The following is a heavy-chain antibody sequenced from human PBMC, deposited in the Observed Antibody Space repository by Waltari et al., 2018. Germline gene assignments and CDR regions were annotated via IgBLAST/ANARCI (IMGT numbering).Heavy chain of an antibody. CDR1: GYTFTAYY. CDR3: AREGSHLTTVNDY. V-gene: IGHV1-2*02. CDR2: INPRSGET. J-gene: IGHJ4*02. D-gene: IGHD4-17*01. Sequence: QEHLVQSGAEVKKPGASVRVSCKASGYTFTAYYIHWVRQAPGQGLQWMGWINPRSGETNVTQKFQGRVTMTRDTSLNTAYMEISSLVFDDTAVYYCAREGSHLTTVNDYWGQGTQVIVSS.